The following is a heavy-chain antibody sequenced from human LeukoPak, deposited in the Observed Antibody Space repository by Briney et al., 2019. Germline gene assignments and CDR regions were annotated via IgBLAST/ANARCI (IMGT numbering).Heavy chain of an antibody. D-gene: IGHD1-26*01. CDR2: ISYDGSNK. Sequence: GRSLRLSCAASGFTFSSYAMHWVRQAPGKGLEWVAVISYDGSNKYYADSVKGRFTISRDNSKNTLYLQMNRLRAEDTAVYYCARDQWSGSYYGLNPFDLWGRGTLVTVSS. V-gene: IGHV3-30-3*01. J-gene: IGHJ2*01. CDR3: ARDQWSGSYYGLNPFDL. CDR1: GFTFSSYA.